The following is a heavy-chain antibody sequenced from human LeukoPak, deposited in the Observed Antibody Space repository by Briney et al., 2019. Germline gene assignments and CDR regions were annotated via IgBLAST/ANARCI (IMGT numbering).Heavy chain of an antibody. V-gene: IGHV3-23*01. CDR2: ISGVNT. J-gene: IGHJ1*01. CDR1: GFTFSNFA. CDR3: ARDPNGNYVGAFDFQR. D-gene: IGHD4-17*01. Sequence: GGSLRLSCAASGFTFSNFALTWVRQAPGKGLEWVSSISGVNTFYADSVRGRFSISRDNYKNTLYLQMSSLRAEDTAVYYCARDPNGNYVGAFDFQRWGQGSLVTVSS.